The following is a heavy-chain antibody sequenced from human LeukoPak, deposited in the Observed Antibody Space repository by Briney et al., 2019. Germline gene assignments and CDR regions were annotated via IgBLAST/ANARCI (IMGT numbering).Heavy chain of an antibody. CDR2: IKKEGREE. CDR3: ARGMSSGYNFDY. J-gene: IGHJ4*02. V-gene: IGHV3-7*01. Sequence: QSGGSLRLSCAASGFTFSSYWMTWVRQAPGKGMEWVANIKKEGREEYYVDSVKGRFTISRENAKNSLYLQMNSLRAEDTAVYYCARGMSSGYNFDYWGQGTLVTVSS. D-gene: IGHD5-12*01. CDR1: GFTFSSYW.